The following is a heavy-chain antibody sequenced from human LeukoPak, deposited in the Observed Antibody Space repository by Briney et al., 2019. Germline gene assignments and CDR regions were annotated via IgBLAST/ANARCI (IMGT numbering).Heavy chain of an antibody. J-gene: IGHJ4*02. CDR3: ASGGPRDCSSTSCYDHY. V-gene: IGHV4-4*07. CDR2: IYSSGGT. Sequence: SETPSLTCTVSGGSISSFHWSWIRQPAGKGLEWIGRIYSSGGTNYNPSLKSRVTISVDKSKNQFSLKLSSVTAADTAVYYCASGGPRDCSSTSCYDHYWGQGTLVTVSS. D-gene: IGHD2-2*01. CDR1: GGSISSFH.